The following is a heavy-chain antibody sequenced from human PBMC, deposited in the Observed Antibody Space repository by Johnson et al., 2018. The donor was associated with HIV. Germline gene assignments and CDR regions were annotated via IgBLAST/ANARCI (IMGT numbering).Heavy chain of an antibody. CDR1: GFTFSSYA. D-gene: IGHD5-24*01. J-gene: IGHJ3*02. CDR3: ARPWRATIRTSITDAFDI. CDR2: ISYDGSNK. Sequence: QVQLVESGGGLVNPGGSLRLSCVASGFTFSSYAMHWVRQAPGKGLEWVAVISYDGSNKYYADSVKGRFTISRDNSKNTLYLQMISLRGEDTAVCYCARPWRATIRTSITDAFDIWGQGTMVTVSS. V-gene: IGHV3-30-3*01.